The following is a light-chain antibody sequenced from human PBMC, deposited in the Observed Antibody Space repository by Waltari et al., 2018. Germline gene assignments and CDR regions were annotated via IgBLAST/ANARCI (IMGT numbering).Light chain of an antibody. CDR2: DAS. V-gene: IGKV1-5*01. Sequence: DILLTQSPSTLSASVGDRVTITCRASQTITRWLAWYQQKPGKAPNLLIFDASSLANGVPSRFSGSVSGTEFSLSISSLQPDDFATYYCQQYNSYSPWTFGPGTKVEIK. CDR1: QTITRW. CDR3: QQYNSYSPWT. J-gene: IGKJ1*01.